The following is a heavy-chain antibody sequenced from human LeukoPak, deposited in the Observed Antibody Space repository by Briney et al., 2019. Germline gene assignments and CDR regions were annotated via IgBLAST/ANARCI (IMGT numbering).Heavy chain of an antibody. CDR3: ARDHYYYDSSGYFYDL. CDR1: GFTFSSYW. CDR2: INTDGSST. D-gene: IGHD3-22*01. V-gene: IGHV3-74*01. J-gene: IGHJ4*02. Sequence: GGSLRLSCAASGFTFSSYWMHWVRQAPGKGLVWVSRINTDGSSTSYADSVKGRFTISRDNSKNTVYLQMNSLRAEDTAVYYCARDHYYYDSSGYFYDLWGQGTLVTVSS.